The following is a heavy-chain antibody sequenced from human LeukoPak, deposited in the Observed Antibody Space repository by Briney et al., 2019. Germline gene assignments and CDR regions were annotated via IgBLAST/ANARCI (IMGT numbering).Heavy chain of an antibody. CDR1: GFTFSSYA. Sequence: GGSLRLSCAASGFTFSSYAMHWVRQAPGKGLEYVSTISSNGGSTYYANSVKGRFTISRDNSKNTLYLQMGSLRAEDMAVYYCARGRGSYGDDAFDIWGQGTMVTVSS. CDR2: ISSNGGST. J-gene: IGHJ3*02. CDR3: ARGRGSYGDDAFDI. D-gene: IGHD1-26*01. V-gene: IGHV3-64*01.